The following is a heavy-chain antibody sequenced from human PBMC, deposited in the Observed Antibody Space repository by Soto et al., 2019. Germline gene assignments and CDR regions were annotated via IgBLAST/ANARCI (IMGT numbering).Heavy chain of an antibody. CDR2: VYYSGNT. CDR1: GGSINRGGYY. CDR3: AKSDFWSGGPVS. V-gene: IGHV4-31*03. Sequence: PSETLSLTCTVSGGSINRGGYYWNWIRQPPGKGLEWIGYVYYSGNTYYSPSLKSRATISIDTSKNQFFLNVNSVTAADTAVYYCAKSDFWSGGPVSWGQGTLVTVSS. D-gene: IGHD3-3*01. J-gene: IGHJ5*02.